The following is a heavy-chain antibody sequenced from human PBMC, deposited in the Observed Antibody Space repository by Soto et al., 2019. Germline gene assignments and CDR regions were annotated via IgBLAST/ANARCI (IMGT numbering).Heavy chain of an antibody. CDR1: NGSISSRSSY. CDR3: GGQDYGAKGYYFEN. J-gene: IGHJ4*02. CDR2: IYYIGNT. V-gene: IGHV4-39*01. D-gene: IGHD4-17*01. Sequence: QLQLQESGSGLVKPSETLSLTCIGSNGSISSRSSYWGWIRQTPGKGLEWIGSIYYIGNTYYNPSLKSRVTISIDTSKTQFSLKMNSVTAADTAVYFCGGQDYGAKGYYFENCGQGALVTVSS.